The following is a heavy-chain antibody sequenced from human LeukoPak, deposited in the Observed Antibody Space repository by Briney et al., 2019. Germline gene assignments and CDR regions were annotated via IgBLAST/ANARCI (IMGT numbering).Heavy chain of an antibody. V-gene: IGHV4-4*08. CDR2: IYTSGST. Sequence: SETLSLTCTVSGGSISSYYWSWIRQPPGKGLEWIGRIYTSGSTNYNPSLKSRVTISVDTSKNQFSLKLSSVTAADTAVYFCTRVGGYDSWSFDYWGPGTLVTVSS. CDR3: TRVGGYDSWSFDY. D-gene: IGHD5-12*01. CDR1: GGSISSYY. J-gene: IGHJ4*02.